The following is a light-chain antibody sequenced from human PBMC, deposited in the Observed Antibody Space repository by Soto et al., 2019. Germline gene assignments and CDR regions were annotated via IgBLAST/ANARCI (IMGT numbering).Light chain of an antibody. J-gene: IGLJ2*01. CDR3: QSYDSSLSSSV. CDR2: GNS. V-gene: IGLV1-40*01. Sequence: QSVLTQPPSVSGAPGQRVTISCTGSSSNIGAGYDVHWYQQLPGTAPKLIIYGNSNRPSGVPDRISASRSGTSASLAITGLQAEDEADYYCQSYDSSLSSSVFGGGTKVTVL. CDR1: SSNIGAGYD.